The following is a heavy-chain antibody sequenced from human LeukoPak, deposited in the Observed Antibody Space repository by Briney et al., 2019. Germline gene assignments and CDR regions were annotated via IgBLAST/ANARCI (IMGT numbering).Heavy chain of an antibody. V-gene: IGHV3-7*01. D-gene: IGHD3-16*02. CDR2: IKQDGSEK. J-gene: IGHJ4*02. CDR3: ARDANYDYVWGSYPVY. Sequence: GGSLRLSCAASGFTFSSYWMSWVRQGPGKGLEWVANIKQDGSEKYYVNSVKGRFTISRDHAMNSLYLQMNSLRAEDTAVYYCARDANYDYVWGSYPVYWGQGTLVSVSS. CDR1: GFTFSSYW.